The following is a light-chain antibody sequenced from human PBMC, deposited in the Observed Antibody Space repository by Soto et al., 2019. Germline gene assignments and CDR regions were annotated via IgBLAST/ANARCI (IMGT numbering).Light chain of an antibody. CDR3: QTWGTGTHGV. CDR2: LNSDGSH. CDR1: SGHSSYA. Sequence: QLVLTQSPSASASLGASVKLTCTLSSGHSSYAIAWHQQQPEKGPRYLMKLNSDGSHTKGDGIPDRFSGSSSGAERYLTISRLQSEDEADYYCQTWGTGTHGVFGGGTKLTVL. V-gene: IGLV4-69*01. J-gene: IGLJ3*02.